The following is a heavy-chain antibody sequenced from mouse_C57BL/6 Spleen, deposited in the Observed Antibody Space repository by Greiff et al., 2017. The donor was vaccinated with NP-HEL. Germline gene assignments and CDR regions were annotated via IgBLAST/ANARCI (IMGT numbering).Heavy chain of an antibody. V-gene: IGHV1-81*01. CDR1: GYTFTSYG. Sequence: QVQLKESGAELARPGASVKLSCKASGYTFTSYGISWVKQRTGQGLEWIGAIYPRSGNTYYNEKFKGKATLTADKSSSTAYMELRSLTSEDSAVYFCARRDDYFFAMDYWGQGTSVTVSS. CDR3: ARRDDYFFAMDY. J-gene: IGHJ4*01. CDR2: IYPRSGNT. D-gene: IGHD2-4*01.